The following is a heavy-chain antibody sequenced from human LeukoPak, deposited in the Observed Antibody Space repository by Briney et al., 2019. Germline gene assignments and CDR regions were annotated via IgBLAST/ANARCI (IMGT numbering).Heavy chain of an antibody. Sequence: ASVKVSCKASGYTFTSYYMHWVRQAPGQGLEWMGRINPNSGGTNYAQKFQGRVTMTRDTSISTAYMELSRLRSDDTAVYYCARVEEAYYYYGMDVWGQGTTVTVSS. J-gene: IGHJ6*02. CDR2: INPNSGGT. CDR3: ARVEEAYYYYGMDV. CDR1: GYTFTSYY. V-gene: IGHV1-2*06.